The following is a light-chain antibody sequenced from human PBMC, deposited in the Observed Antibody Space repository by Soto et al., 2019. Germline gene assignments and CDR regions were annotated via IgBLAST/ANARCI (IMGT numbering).Light chain of an antibody. J-gene: IGLJ1*01. Sequence: QSVLTQPASVSGSPGQSITISCTGTSSDVGGYNYVSWYQQHPGKAPKLMIYDVSNRPSGVSNRFSGSKSGNTASLTISGLQAADEADYYGRSYTISSTLLYVFRTGTKLPVL. CDR1: SSDVGGYNY. CDR3: RSYTISSTLLYV. V-gene: IGLV2-14*01. CDR2: DVS.